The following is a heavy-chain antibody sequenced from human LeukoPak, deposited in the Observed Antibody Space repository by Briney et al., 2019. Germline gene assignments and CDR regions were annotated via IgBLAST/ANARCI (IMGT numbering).Heavy chain of an antibody. J-gene: IGHJ3*02. CDR3: ATINGYRLDRGAFDI. V-gene: IGHV3-30*02. CDR2: IRYDGSNK. CDR1: GITFSSYG. D-gene: IGHD3-16*02. Sequence: PGRSLRLSCAASGITFSSYGMHWVRQAPGKGLEWVAFIRYDGSNKYYADSVKGRFTISRDNSKNTLYLQMNSLRAEDTAVYYCATINGYRLDRGAFDIWGQGTMVTVSS.